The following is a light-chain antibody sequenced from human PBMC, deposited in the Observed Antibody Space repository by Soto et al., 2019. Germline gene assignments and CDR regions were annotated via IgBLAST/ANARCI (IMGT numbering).Light chain of an antibody. CDR2: QAS. CDR3: QQYSSHPT. V-gene: IGKV1-5*03. CDR1: QSITNR. J-gene: IGKJ1*01. Sequence: DIKMTQSPSTLSASVGDRVAITCRASQSITNRLAWYQLKPGKAPKLLIYQASSLENGAPSRFSGSGSGKVFSPTISILQQDDVATYYCQQYSSHPTFGQGTKVDI.